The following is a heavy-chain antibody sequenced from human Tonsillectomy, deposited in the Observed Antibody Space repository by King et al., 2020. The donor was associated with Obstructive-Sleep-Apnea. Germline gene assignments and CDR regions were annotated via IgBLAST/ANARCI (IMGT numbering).Heavy chain of an antibody. CDR3: ARGGEITMLRGAFDY. V-gene: IGHV3-30*04. Sequence: VQLVESGGGVVQPGRSLRLSCAASGFTFRSYAMHWVRQAPGKGLEWVAVISYHGNHKYYADSVKGRFTISRDNSQNTLFLQMNSLRAGDTAVYYCARGGEITMLRGAFDYWGQGTLVTVSS. D-gene: IGHD3-10*01. CDR1: GFTFRSYA. J-gene: IGHJ4*02. CDR2: ISYHGNHK.